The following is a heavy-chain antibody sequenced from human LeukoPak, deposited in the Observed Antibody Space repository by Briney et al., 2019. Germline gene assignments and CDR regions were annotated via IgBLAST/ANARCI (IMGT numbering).Heavy chain of an antibody. CDR2: ISSSSSYI. D-gene: IGHD2-15*01. Sequence: GGSLRLSCAASGFTFSSYSMNWVRQAPGKGLEWVSCISSSSSYIYYADSVKGRFTISRDNAKNSLYLQMNSLRAEDTAVYYCASCSGGSCYLRRYFDYWGQGTLVTVSS. J-gene: IGHJ4*02. V-gene: IGHV3-21*01. CDR3: ASCSGGSCYLRRYFDY. CDR1: GFTFSSYS.